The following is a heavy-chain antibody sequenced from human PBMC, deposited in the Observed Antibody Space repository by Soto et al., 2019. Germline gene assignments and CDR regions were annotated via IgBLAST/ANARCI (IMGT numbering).Heavy chain of an antibody. J-gene: IGHJ3*02. CDR1: GGSISSYY. CDR2: IYYSGST. CDR3: ARERRLELLGTAEIVAFDI. D-gene: IGHD1-7*01. V-gene: IGHV4-59*01. Sequence: SETLSLTCTVSGGSISSYYWSWIRQPPGKGLEWIGYIYYSGSTNYNPSLKSRVTISVDTSKNQFSLKLSSVTAADTAVCYCARERRLELLGTAEIVAFDIWGQGTMVTVSS.